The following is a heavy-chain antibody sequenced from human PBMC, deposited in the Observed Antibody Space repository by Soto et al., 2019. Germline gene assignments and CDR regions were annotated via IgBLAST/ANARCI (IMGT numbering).Heavy chain of an antibody. V-gene: IGHV1-69*13. CDR3: ARLVRKWFDP. CDR2: IIPIFGTA. J-gene: IGHJ5*02. CDR1: GGTFSSYA. D-gene: IGHD3-22*01. Sequence: SVKVSCKASGGTFSSYAISWVRQAPGQGLEWMGGIIPIFGTANYAQKFQGRVTITADESTSTAYMELSSLRSEDTAVYCCARLVRKWFDPWGQGTLVTVSS.